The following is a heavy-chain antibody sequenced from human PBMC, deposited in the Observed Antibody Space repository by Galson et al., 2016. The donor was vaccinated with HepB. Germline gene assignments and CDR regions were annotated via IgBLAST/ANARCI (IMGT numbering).Heavy chain of an antibody. CDR1: GFTVSSHY. Sequence: SLRLSCAVSGFTVSSHYMSWVRQAPGKGLEWVSVIYSGGTTDYAVAVKGRFTISRDESNNTLYPQMNSLRGDDTAVYFCARDELRYGMDVWGKGTTVTVSS. CDR2: IYSGGTT. J-gene: IGHJ6*04. V-gene: IGHV3-66*02. D-gene: IGHD4-23*01. CDR3: ARDELRYGMDV.